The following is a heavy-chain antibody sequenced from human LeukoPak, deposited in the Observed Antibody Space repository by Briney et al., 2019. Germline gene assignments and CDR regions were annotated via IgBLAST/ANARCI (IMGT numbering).Heavy chain of an antibody. CDR3: ARLGGGSYGYGYYFDY. Sequence: SETPSLTCTVSGGSISSYYWSWIRQPPGKGLEWIGYFYHSGSTYYNPSLLSRVTISVDTSKNQFSLKLSSVTAADTAVYYCARLGGGSYGYGYYFDYWGQGTLVTVSS. V-gene: IGHV4-59*08. CDR2: FYHSGST. D-gene: IGHD5-18*01. J-gene: IGHJ4*02. CDR1: GGSISSYY.